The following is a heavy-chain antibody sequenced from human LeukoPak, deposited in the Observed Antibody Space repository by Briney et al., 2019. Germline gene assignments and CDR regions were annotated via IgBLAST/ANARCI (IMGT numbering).Heavy chain of an antibody. Sequence: PGGSLRLSCAASGFTFSSYAMHWVRQAPGKGLEYVSAISSNEGSTYYANSVKGRFTISRDNSKNTLYLQMGSLRAEDMAVYYCARRVKSLGNYFDYWGQGTLVTVSS. V-gene: IGHV3-64*01. J-gene: IGHJ4*02. CDR2: ISSNEGST. CDR3: ARRVKSLGNYFDY. D-gene: IGHD1-26*01. CDR1: GFTFSSYA.